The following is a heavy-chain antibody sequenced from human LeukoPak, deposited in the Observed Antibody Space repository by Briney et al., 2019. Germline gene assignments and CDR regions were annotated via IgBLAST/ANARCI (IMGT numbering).Heavy chain of an antibody. Sequence: GGSLRLSCAASGFTFSDYYMSWIRQAPGKGLEWVSYISSSGGTIYYADSVKGRFTISRDNAKNSLYLQMNSLRAEDTAVYYCARVQGSGSSNWFDPWGQGTLVTVSS. D-gene: IGHD3-10*01. CDR3: ARVQGSGSSNWFDP. J-gene: IGHJ5*02. CDR1: GFTFSDYY. CDR2: ISSSGGTI. V-gene: IGHV3-11*01.